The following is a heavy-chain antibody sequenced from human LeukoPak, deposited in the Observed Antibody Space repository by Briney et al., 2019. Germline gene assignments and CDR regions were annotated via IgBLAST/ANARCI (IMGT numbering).Heavy chain of an antibody. D-gene: IGHD5-24*01. CDR3: AKDDAWLQYND. V-gene: IGHV3-23*01. CDR1: GFTFSSYD. J-gene: IGHJ4*02. CDR2: ISPSGDIK. Sequence: GGSLRLSCAASGFTFSSYDMTWVRQAPGKGLEWVSGISPSGDIKYYVDSVKGRFTVSRDNSKNTLYLQINSLRDEDTAVYYCAKDDAWLQYNDWGQGTLVTVSS.